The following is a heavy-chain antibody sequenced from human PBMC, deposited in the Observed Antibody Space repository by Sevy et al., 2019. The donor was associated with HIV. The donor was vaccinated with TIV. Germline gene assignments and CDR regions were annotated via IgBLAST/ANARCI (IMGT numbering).Heavy chain of an antibody. J-gene: IGHJ4*02. CDR2: INPSGGST. CDR1: GYTFTSQY. CDR3: ARDSDNYDILTGYYPFDY. Sequence: ASVKVSCKASGYTFTSQYMHWVRQAPGQGLEWMGIINPSGGSTSYAQKFQGRVTMTRDTSTSTVYMEPSSLRSEDMAVYYCARDSDNYDILTGYYPFDYWGQGTLVTVSS. D-gene: IGHD3-9*01. V-gene: IGHV1-46*01.